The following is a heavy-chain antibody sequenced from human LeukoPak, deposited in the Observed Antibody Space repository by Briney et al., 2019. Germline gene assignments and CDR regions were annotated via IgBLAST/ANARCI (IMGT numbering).Heavy chain of an antibody. CDR2: INPNSGGT. J-gene: IGHJ4*02. V-gene: IGHV1-2*02. D-gene: IGHD3-10*01. CDR3: ARGPSMVRGVIITYFDY. CDR1: GYTFTGYY. Sequence: ASVKVSCKASGYTFTGYYMHWVRQAPGQGLEWMGWINPNSGGTNYAQKFQGRVTITSNTSISTAYMELSSLRSEDTAVYYCARGPSMVRGVIITYFDYWGQGTLVTVSS.